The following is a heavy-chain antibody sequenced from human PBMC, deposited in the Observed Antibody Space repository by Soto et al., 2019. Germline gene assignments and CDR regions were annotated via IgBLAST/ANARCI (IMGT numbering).Heavy chain of an antibody. V-gene: IGHV4-4*07. CDR3: VRRYSSSSLPDY. Sequence: SETLSLTCTVSGRSMSGYYWSWIRQPAGERLEWIGRIYTSGTTDFNPSLKGRVTMSVDTSKNQFSLKLTSVTAADTALYYCVRRYSSSSLPDYWGQGTLVTVSS. CDR2: IYTSGTT. J-gene: IGHJ4*02. CDR1: GRSMSGYY. D-gene: IGHD6-6*01.